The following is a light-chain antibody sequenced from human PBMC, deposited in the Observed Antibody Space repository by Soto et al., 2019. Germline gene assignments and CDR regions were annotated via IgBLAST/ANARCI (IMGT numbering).Light chain of an antibody. V-gene: IGKV1-5*01. J-gene: IGKJ1*01. CDR3: QQYSNYST. Sequence: DIQMTQSPSTLSASVGDRVTITCRASQSISSSLAWYQQKPGKAPKLLIYDASNLESGVPSILSGSGSGTEFTLTIRSLPPDNFATYYCQQYSNYSTFGQGTKVDIK. CDR2: DAS. CDR1: QSISSS.